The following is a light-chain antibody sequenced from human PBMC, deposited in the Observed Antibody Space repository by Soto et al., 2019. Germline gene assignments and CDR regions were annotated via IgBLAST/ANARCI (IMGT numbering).Light chain of an antibody. CDR2: KTN. CDR3: AAWDDSLTGHV. CDR1: GSNIGNNH. V-gene: IGLV1-47*01. Sequence: QSVLTQPPSTSGTPGQKVTIFCSGTGSNIGNNHVYWYQQFPGTAPKLLIYKTNQRPSGVPDRFSGSRSGTAAFLAISGLRSADEADYYCAAWDDSLTGHVFGTGTKLTVL. J-gene: IGLJ1*01.